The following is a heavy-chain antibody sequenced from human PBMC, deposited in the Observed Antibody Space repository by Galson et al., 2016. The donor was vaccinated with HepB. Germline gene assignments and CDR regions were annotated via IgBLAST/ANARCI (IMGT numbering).Heavy chain of an antibody. D-gene: IGHD3-10*01. Sequence: QSGAEVKKPGESLRISCKGSAYSFTSYWITWVRQMPGKGLEWMGRIYPTDSYANYSPSFQGHVTVSADKSISTALLQWSSLKASDTAMYYCARQGGSGRAAFDLWGQGTMVTVSS. CDR2: IYPTDSYA. V-gene: IGHV5-10-1*01. CDR1: AYSFTSYW. J-gene: IGHJ3*01. CDR3: ARQGGSGRAAFDL.